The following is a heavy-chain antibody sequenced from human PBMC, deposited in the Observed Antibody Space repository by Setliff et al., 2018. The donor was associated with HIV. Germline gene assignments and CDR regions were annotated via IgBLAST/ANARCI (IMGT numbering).Heavy chain of an antibody. CDR2: IYYSGST. CDR1: GDSIAIGDYY. J-gene: IGHJ4*02. CDR3: ARGTTSITFDY. V-gene: IGHV4-31*03. Sequence: PSETLSLTCSVTGDSIAIGDYYWTWIRQHPAMGLEWIGYIYYSGSTYYNPSLKSRVTISVDTSKSHFSLNLNSVTAADTAVYYCARGTTSITFDYWSQGTLVTVSS. D-gene: IGHD1-1*01.